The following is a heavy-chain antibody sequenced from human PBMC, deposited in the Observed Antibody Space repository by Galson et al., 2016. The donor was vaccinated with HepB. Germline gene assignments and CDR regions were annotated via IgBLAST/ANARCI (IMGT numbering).Heavy chain of an antibody. CDR2: IIPLFHTT. V-gene: IGHV1-69*13. CDR3: ARDRPPGESTMTYDALDI. Sequence: SVKVSCKASEGNFSTHTINWVRQAPGQGLEWMGGIIPLFHTTTFAPRFQGRVTITADDSSTTVYLELSRLRSEDTALYYCARDRPPGESTMTYDALDIWGQGTMVAVSS. J-gene: IGHJ3*02. CDR1: EGNFSTHT. D-gene: IGHD4-17*01.